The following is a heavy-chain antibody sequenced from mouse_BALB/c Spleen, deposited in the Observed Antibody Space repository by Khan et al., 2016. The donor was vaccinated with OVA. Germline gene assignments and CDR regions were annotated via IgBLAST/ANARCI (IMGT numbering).Heavy chain of an antibody. CDR2: VSSGSATI. Sequence: EVELVESGGGLVQPGGSRKLSCAASEFTFSHFGMHWVRQAPEKGLEWVAYVSSGSATIYYADTLKGRFTISRDNPKNTLFLHMTSLRSEDTAMYYCARSRITTWYFDVWGAGTTVTVSS. D-gene: IGHD2-4*01. CDR1: EFTFSHFG. CDR3: ARSRITTWYFDV. V-gene: IGHV5-17*02. J-gene: IGHJ1*01.